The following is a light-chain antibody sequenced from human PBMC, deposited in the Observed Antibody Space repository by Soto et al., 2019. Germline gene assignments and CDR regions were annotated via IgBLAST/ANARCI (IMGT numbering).Light chain of an antibody. CDR2: DTS. CDR3: QQRSKFLWT. J-gene: IGKJ1*01. V-gene: IGKV3-11*01. Sequence: EIVLTQSPATLSLSPGERATLSCRASQSVSNYLAWYQQKPGQAPRLLMYDTSNRAPGIPARFSGSGSGTAFPLTINSLAPEDFAVYFCQQRSKFLWTFGQGTKVEI. CDR1: QSVSNY.